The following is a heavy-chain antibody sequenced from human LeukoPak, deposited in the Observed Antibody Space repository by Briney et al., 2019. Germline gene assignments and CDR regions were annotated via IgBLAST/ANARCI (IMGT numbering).Heavy chain of an antibody. CDR3: AKDLQDYFDY. V-gene: IGHV3-23*01. J-gene: IGHJ4*02. CDR1: GFALSSHW. Sequence: GGSLRLPCAASGFALSSHWMTWVRQAPGKGLEWVSAISGSGGSTYYADSVKGRFTISRDNSKNTLYLQMNSLRAEDTAVYYCAKDLQDYFDYWGQGTLVTVSS. CDR2: ISGSGGST.